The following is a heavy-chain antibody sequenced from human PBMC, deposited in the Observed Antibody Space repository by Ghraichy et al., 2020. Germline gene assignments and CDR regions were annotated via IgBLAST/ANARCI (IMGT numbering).Heavy chain of an antibody. CDR2: IYHSGST. D-gene: IGHD2-2*01. CDR1: GYSISGGYY. J-gene: IGHJ4*02. CDR3: ARVGPAACLDY. V-gene: IGHV4-38-2*02. Sequence: SETLSLTCTVSGYSISGGYYWGWIRQPPGKGLEWIETIYHSGSTYYNPSLKSRVTISVDTSKNLFSLMRSAVTAADTAVYYCARVGPAACLDYWGQGTLVTVSS.